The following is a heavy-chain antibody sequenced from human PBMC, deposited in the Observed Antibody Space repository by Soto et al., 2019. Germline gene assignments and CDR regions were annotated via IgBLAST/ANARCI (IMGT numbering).Heavy chain of an antibody. Sequence: GGSLRLSCAASGFIFSDYSMDWVRQAPGKGLEWVASISSTSTYISYADSVRGRVTISRDNAKNSLYLQMNSLTAEDTAVYYCARDGRGSSFIFYFDYWGQGTLVTVSS. V-gene: IGHV3-21*01. D-gene: IGHD1-26*01. CDR2: ISSTSTYI. J-gene: IGHJ4*02. CDR3: ARDGRGSSFIFYFDY. CDR1: GFIFSDYS.